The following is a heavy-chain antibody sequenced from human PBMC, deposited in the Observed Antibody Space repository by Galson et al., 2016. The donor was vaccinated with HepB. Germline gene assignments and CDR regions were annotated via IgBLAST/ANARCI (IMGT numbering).Heavy chain of an antibody. Sequence: ETLSLTCAVYGGSFSGYYWSRIRQPPGKGLEWIGEINHSGSTSYNPSLKSRVTISVDTSKNQFSLELSSVTATDTAMYYCARGSNWNYDYWGQGTLVTVSS. D-gene: IGHD1-7*01. V-gene: IGHV4-34*01. CDR2: INHSGST. CDR3: ARGSNWNYDY. J-gene: IGHJ4*02. CDR1: GGSFSGYY.